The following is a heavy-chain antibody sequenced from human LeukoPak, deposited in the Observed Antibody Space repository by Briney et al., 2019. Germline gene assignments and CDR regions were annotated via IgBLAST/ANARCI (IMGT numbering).Heavy chain of an antibody. D-gene: IGHD3-10*01. CDR1: GFTFSSYR. V-gene: IGHV3-48*01. Sequence: GGSLRLSCAASGFTFSSYRMNWVRQAPGKGLEWVSYISSSSSTIYYADSVKGRFTISRDNAKNSLYLQMNSLRAEDTAVYYCARDYYGSGKAYYYMDVWGKGTTVTISS. CDR3: ARDYYGSGKAYYYMDV. J-gene: IGHJ6*03. CDR2: ISSSSSTI.